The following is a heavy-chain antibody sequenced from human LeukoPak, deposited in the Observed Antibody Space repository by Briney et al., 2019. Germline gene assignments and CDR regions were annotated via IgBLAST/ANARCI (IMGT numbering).Heavy chain of an antibody. CDR2: ISGTGIGR. V-gene: IGHV3-23*01. CDR1: GFTLSSHA. CDR3: AKGPTKSLEYFDY. D-gene: IGHD1-1*01. Sequence: GGSLRLSCAAPGFTLSSHAMTWVRQAPGKGLEWVSAISGTGIGRYYADSVKGRFTVSRDTSTNTVSLQMNSLRADDTAVYYCAKGPTKSLEYFDYWGQGTLVTVSS. J-gene: IGHJ4*02.